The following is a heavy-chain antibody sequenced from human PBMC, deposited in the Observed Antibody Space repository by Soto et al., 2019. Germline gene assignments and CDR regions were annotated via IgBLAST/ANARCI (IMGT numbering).Heavy chain of an antibody. Sequence: QLQLQESGPGLVKPSETPSLTCTVSGGSISSSSYYWGWIRQPPGKGLEWIGSIYYSGSTYYNPSLKSRVTISVDTSKNQFSLKLSSVTAADTAVYYCARQGFGPRYSYGADWFDPWGQGTLVTVSS. V-gene: IGHV4-39*01. D-gene: IGHD5-18*01. J-gene: IGHJ5*02. CDR1: GGSISSSSYY. CDR3: ARQGFGPRYSYGADWFDP. CDR2: IYYSGST.